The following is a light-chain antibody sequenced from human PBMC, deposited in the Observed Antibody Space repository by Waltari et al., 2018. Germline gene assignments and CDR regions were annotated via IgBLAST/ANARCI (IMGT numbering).Light chain of an antibody. J-gene: IGLJ2*01. CDR2: DST. CDR1: NIRDQT. Sequence: SYVLTHPPSVSVAPGKRARVSCSGQNIRDQTVSWYQQKPGQAPVVVIYDSTVRPSGLPDRFSGSDPATLTIARVEAGDEADYYCQVWDDTRDQPVFGGGTRLTVL. V-gene: IGLV3-21*03. CDR3: QVWDDTRDQPV.